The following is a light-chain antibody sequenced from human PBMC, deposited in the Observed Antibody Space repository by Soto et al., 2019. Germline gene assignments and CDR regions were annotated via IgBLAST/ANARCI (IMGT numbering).Light chain of an antibody. J-gene: IGLJ2*01. CDR1: SSNIGNNY. Sequence: QSVLTQPPSVSAAPGQKVTISCSGSSSNIGNNYVSWYQQLPGTAPKLLIYDNNKRPSGIPDRFSGSKSGTSATLGITGLQTGDEADYYCGTWDSSLSARVFGGGNKLTVL. CDR3: GTWDSSLSARV. V-gene: IGLV1-51*01. CDR2: DNN.